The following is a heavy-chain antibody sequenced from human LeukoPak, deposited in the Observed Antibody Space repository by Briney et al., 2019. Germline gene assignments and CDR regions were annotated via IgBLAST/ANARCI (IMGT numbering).Heavy chain of an antibody. CDR1: GYTFTSYG. J-gene: IGHJ4*02. Sequence: SVKVSCKASGYTFTSYGISWVRQAPGQGLEWMGGIIPIFGTANYAQKFQGRVTITADESTSTAYMELSSLRSEDTAVYYCAREAIHGYPPLWGQGTLVTVSS. CDR2: IIPIFGTA. D-gene: IGHD2-2*02. CDR3: AREAIHGYPPL. V-gene: IGHV1-69*13.